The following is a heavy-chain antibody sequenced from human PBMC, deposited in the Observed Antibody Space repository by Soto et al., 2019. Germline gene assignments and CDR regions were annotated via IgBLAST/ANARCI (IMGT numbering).Heavy chain of an antibody. J-gene: IGHJ2*01. CDR3: ARGNHRWLQLWYFDL. V-gene: IGHV1-69*12. CDR2: IIPIFGTA. CDR1: GGTFISYA. D-gene: IGHD5-12*01. Sequence: QVQLVQSGAEVKKPGSSVTVSCKASGGTFISYAISWVRQAPGQGLEWMGGIIPIFGTANYAQKLQGRVTITADESTSTAYMELSSLRSEDTAVYYCARGNHRWLQLWYFDLWGRGTLVTVSS.